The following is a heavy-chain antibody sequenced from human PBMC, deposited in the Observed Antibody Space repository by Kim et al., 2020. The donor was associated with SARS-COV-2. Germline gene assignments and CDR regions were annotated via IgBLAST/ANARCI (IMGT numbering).Heavy chain of an antibody. D-gene: IGHD6-19*01. J-gene: IGHJ4*02. CDR2: ISYDGSNK. CDR3: AKDRLGYSSGWYRGQYFDY. Sequence: GGSLRLSCAASGFTFSSYGMHWVRQAPGKGLEWVAVISYDGSNKYYADSVKGRFTISRDNSKNTLYLQMNSLRAEDTAVYYCAKDRLGYSSGWYRGQYFDYWGQGTLVTVSS. CDR1: GFTFSSYG. V-gene: IGHV3-30*18.